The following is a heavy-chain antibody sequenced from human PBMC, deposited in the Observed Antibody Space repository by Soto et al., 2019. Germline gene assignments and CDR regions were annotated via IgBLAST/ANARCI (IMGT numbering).Heavy chain of an antibody. CDR2: IYPSGRT. D-gene: IGHD3-10*01. V-gene: IGHV4-30-2*01. J-gene: IGHJ4*02. CDR3: ARGGSDYWDLDY. Sequence: QLQLQESGSGLVQPSQTLSLACAVSGVSISSGGYSWNWIRQPPGKGLEWIGYIYPSGRTYYNPSLKTRLTMSVDRSKNQFSLKLSSVTAADTAVYYCARGGSDYWDLDYWGQGTLVTVSS. CDR1: GVSISSGGYS.